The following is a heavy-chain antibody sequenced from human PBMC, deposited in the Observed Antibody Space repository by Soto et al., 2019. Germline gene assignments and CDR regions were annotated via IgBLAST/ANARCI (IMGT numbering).Heavy chain of an antibody. CDR1: GGTFSSYA. CDR3: ARGEDIVLVPAAIHYGMDV. D-gene: IGHD2-2*02. J-gene: IGHJ6*02. Sequence: QVQLVQSGAEVKKPGSSVKVSCKASGGTFSSYAISWVRQAPGQGLEWMGGIIPIFGTANYAQKFQGRVTITADESTSTAYMELSSLRSEDTAAYYCARGEDIVLVPAAIHYGMDVWGQGTTVTVSS. CDR2: IIPIFGTA. V-gene: IGHV1-69*12.